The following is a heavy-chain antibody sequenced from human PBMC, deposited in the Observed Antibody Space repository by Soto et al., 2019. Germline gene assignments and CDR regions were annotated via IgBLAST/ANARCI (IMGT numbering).Heavy chain of an antibody. CDR1: GFTFSSYA. Sequence: GGSLRLSCAASGFTFSSYAMHWVRQAPGKGLEWVAVISYDGSNKYYADSVKGRFTISRDNSKNTLYLQMNSLRAEDTAVYYCARDRLLKEVVLFDYWGQGTLVTVSS. V-gene: IGHV3-30-3*01. D-gene: IGHD2-15*01. J-gene: IGHJ4*02. CDR2: ISYDGSNK. CDR3: ARDRLLKEVVLFDY.